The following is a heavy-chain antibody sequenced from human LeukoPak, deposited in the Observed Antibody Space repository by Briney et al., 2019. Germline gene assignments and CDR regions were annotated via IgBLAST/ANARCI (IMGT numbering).Heavy chain of an antibody. J-gene: IGHJ4*02. V-gene: IGHV4-59*12. D-gene: IGHD4-23*01. CDR1: GGSISSYY. CDR3: ARGLRWSYFDY. CDR2: IYYSGST. Sequence: KTSETLSLTCTVSGGSISSYYWSWIRQPPGKGLEWIGYIYYSGSTNYNPSLKSRVTISVDTSKNQFSLKLSSVTAADTAVYYCARGLRWSYFDYWGQGTLVTVSS.